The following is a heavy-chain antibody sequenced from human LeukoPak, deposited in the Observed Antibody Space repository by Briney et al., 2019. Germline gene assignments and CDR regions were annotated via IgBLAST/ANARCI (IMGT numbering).Heavy chain of an antibody. Sequence: PGGPLRLSCAASGFTFSSFAMSWVRQAPGKGLDWVSAISGSGSSTSYADSVKGRFTISRDNSKNTLYLQMNSLRAEDTAVYYCATNQTAGGHRFDYWGQGTLVTVSS. V-gene: IGHV3-23*01. D-gene: IGHD1-14*01. CDR1: GFTFSSFA. CDR2: ISGSGSST. CDR3: ATNQTAGGHRFDY. J-gene: IGHJ4*02.